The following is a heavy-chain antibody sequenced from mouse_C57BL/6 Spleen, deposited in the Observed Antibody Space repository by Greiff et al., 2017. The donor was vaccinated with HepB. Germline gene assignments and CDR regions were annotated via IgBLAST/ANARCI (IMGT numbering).Heavy chain of an antibody. CDR2: IHTNSGST. Sequence: QVQLQQPGAELVKPGASVKLSCKASGYTFTSYWMHWVKQRPGQGLEWIGMIHTNSGSTNYNEKFKSKATLTVDKSSSTAYMQLSSLTSEDSAVYYCARDYTDYQAWFAYWGQGTLVTVSA. CDR3: ARDYTDYQAWFAY. V-gene: IGHV1-64*01. D-gene: IGHD2-4*01. CDR1: GYTFTSYW. J-gene: IGHJ3*01.